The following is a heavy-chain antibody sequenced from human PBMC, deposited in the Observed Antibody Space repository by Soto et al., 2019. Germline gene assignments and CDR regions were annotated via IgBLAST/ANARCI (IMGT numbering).Heavy chain of an antibody. CDR1: GFTFSRHA. CDR2: ISDDGNNE. D-gene: IGHD6-19*01. Sequence: VQLVESGGGVVQPGRSLRLSCAASGFTFSRHAMHWVRQAPGKGLEWVAAISDDGNNEYYADSVRGRFTISRDNSKNTLYLQINSLRAEDTAVYYCARALAVAGSGPDYWGQGTLVTVSS. CDR3: ARALAVAGSGPDY. V-gene: IGHV3-30-3*01. J-gene: IGHJ4*02.